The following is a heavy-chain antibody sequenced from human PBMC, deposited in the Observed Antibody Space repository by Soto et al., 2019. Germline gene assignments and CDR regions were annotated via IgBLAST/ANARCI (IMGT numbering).Heavy chain of an antibody. CDR3: ARAAYYYGSGNYYYYMDV. CDR2: IGTAGDT. CDR1: GFTFSSYD. D-gene: IGHD3-10*01. V-gene: IGHV3-13*01. Sequence: GGSLRLSCAASGFTFSSYDMHWVRQATGKGLEWVSAIGTAGDTYYPGSVKGRFTISRENAKNSLYLQMNSLRAGDTAVYYCARAAYYYGSGNYYYYMDVWGKGTTVTVSS. J-gene: IGHJ6*03.